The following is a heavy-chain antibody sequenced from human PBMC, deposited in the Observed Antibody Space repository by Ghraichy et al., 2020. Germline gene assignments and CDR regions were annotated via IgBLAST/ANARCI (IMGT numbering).Heavy chain of an antibody. Sequence: SQTLSLTRAISGDSVSSNNVAWNWIRQSPSRGLEWLGRTYYESKWYNDYAVSVRSRITVNPDTSKNQISLQLNSLTPEDTAVYYCARGHNSAFDIWGQGTMVTVSS. J-gene: IGHJ3*02. CDR3: ARGHNSAFDI. D-gene: IGHD2/OR15-2a*01. CDR2: TYYESKWYN. CDR1: GDSVSSNNVA. V-gene: IGHV6-1*01.